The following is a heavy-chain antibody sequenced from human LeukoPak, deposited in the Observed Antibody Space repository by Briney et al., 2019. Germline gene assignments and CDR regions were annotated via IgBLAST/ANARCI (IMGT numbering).Heavy chain of an antibody. V-gene: IGHV3-23*01. Sequence: GGSLRLSCAASGFTFSAYAMSWARQAPGKGLEWVSAISGSGGSTYYTDSVKGRFTISRDNSKNTLYLQMNSLRAEDTALYYCAALAAAATKEDYWGQGTLVTVSS. CDR2: ISGSGGST. J-gene: IGHJ4*02. CDR1: GFTFSAYA. CDR3: AALAAAATKEDY. D-gene: IGHD6-13*01.